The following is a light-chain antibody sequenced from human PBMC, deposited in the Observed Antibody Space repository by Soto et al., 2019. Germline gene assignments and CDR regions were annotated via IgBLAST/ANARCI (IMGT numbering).Light chain of an antibody. V-gene: IGKV1-39*01. CDR1: QSISNN. Sequence: DIQMTQSPSSLSASVGDRVTITCRASQSISNNLNWYQQKPGKAPKLLIYSASSLQSGVPSRFSSSGSGTDFTLTIITLPPEDFATYYCQQSYSFLTFGQGTKVEI. CDR2: SAS. CDR3: QQSYSFLT. J-gene: IGKJ4*02.